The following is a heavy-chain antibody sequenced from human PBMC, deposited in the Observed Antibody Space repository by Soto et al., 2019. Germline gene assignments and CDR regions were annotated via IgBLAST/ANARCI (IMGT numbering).Heavy chain of an antibody. V-gene: IGHV3-33*01. D-gene: IGHD4-17*01. Sequence: QMHLVESGAGVVQPGRSLRLSCAASGFTFSSYGMHWVRQAPGKGLEWVALTWNDGTNKYYADSVKGRFTISRDNSKNTLYLQMNSLRVEDTAVYYCARDLDLYGDSCFDYWGQGTLVPVSS. CDR3: ARDLDLYGDSCFDY. J-gene: IGHJ4*02. CDR1: GFTFSSYG. CDR2: TWNDGTNK.